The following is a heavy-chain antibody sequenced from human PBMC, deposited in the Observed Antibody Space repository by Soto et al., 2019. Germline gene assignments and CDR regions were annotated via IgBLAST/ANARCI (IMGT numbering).Heavy chain of an antibody. Sequence: ASVKVSCKASGGTFSSYAISWVRQAPGQGLEWMGGIIPIFGTANYAQKFQGRVTITADKSTSTAYMELSSLRSEDTAVYYCARQQLRFLEWLRGDNWFDPWGQGTLVTVSS. D-gene: IGHD3-3*01. V-gene: IGHV1-69*06. CDR1: GGTFSSYA. CDR3: ARQQLRFLEWLRGDNWFDP. J-gene: IGHJ5*02. CDR2: IIPIFGTA.